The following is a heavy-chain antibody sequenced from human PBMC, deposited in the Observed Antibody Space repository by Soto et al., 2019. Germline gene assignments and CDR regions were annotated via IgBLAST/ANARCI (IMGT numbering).Heavy chain of an antibody. J-gene: IGHJ4*02. CDR1: GFTFSNYA. CDR2: ISYDGSNK. V-gene: IGHV3-30-3*01. CDR3: ARDGPGNEIEFDY. D-gene: IGHD3-22*01. Sequence: QVQLVESGGGVVQPGRSLRLSCAASGFTFSNYAMHWVRQAPGKGLEWVAFISYDGSNKYYADSVKGRFTISRDNSKNTLYLQMNSLRAEDTAVYYCARDGPGNEIEFDYWGQGTLVTVSS.